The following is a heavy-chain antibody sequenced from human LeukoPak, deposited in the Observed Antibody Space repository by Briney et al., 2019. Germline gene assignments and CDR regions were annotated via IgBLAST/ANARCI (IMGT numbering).Heavy chain of an antibody. J-gene: IGHJ4*02. CDR3: AREYSTSSEGDYFDY. D-gene: IGHD6-6*01. CDR1: GPSITTYH. V-gene: IGHV4-59*01. CDR2: IYHGGST. Sequence: SETLSLTCTVSGPSITTYHWTWIRQPPGKGLEWVGYIYHGGSTNYNPSLKSRVTISLDTSRNQFALRLSSVTAADTAVYFCAREYSTSSEGDYFDYWGQGSLVTVSS.